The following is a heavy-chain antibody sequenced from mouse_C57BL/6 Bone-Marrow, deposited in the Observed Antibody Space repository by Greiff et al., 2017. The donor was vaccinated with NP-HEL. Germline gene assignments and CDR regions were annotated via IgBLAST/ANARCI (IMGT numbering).Heavy chain of an antibody. CDR3: ARLPDGYYVDY. V-gene: IGHV5-6*01. Sequence: EVKLMESGGDLVKPGGSLKLSCAASGFTFSSYGMSWVRQTPDKRLEWVATISSGGSYTYYPDSVKGRFTISRDNAKNTLYLQMSSLKSEDTAMYYCARLPDGYYVDYWGQGTSVTVSS. CDR1: GFTFSSYG. D-gene: IGHD2-3*01. J-gene: IGHJ4*01. CDR2: ISSGGSYT.